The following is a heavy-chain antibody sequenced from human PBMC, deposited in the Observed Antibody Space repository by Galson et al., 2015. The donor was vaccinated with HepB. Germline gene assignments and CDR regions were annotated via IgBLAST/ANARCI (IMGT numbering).Heavy chain of an antibody. CDR3: ARDRRGDYGGDYYYMDV. Sequence: SLRLSCAASGFTVSSNYMSWVRQAPGKGLEWVSVIYSGGSTYYADSVKGRFTISRDNSKNTLYLQMNSLRAEDTAVYYCARDRRGDYGGDYYYMDVWGKGTTVTVSS. J-gene: IGHJ6*03. V-gene: IGHV3-53*01. D-gene: IGHD4-23*01. CDR1: GFTVSSNY. CDR2: IYSGGST.